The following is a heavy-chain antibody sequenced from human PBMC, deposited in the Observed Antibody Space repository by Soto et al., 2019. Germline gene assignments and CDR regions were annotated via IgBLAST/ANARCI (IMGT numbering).Heavy chain of an antibody. D-gene: IGHD6-6*01. Sequence: VKVSCKASGGIFSSYIISWVRQAPGQGLEWMGGIIPIFGTANYAQRFQGRVTITADESTSTAYMELSSLRSEDTAVYYCARGAKLYSSSSPFHYWGQGTLVTVSS. V-gene: IGHV1-69*13. CDR1: GGIFSSYI. J-gene: IGHJ4*02. CDR3: ARGAKLYSSSSPFHY. CDR2: IIPIFGTA.